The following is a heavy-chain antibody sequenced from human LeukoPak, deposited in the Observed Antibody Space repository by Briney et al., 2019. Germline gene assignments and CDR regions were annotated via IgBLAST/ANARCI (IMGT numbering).Heavy chain of an antibody. CDR3: VRLVAYSETSDYEGGDGFDI. V-gene: IGHV5-51*01. CDR1: GYTFTSHW. CDR2: IYPGDSQPGDSDP. Sequence: GESLKISCKTAGYTFTSHWIGWVRQMPGKGLEWMGNIYPGDSQPGDSDPKYSPSFRGQVAISADKSVSTAYLQWNSLKASDTAMYYCVRLVAYSETSDYEGGDGFDIWGQGTMVTVSS. D-gene: IGHD3-22*01. J-gene: IGHJ3*02.